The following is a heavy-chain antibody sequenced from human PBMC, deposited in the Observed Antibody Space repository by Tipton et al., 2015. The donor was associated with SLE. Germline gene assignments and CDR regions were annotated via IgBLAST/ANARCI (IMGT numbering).Heavy chain of an antibody. CDR3: ARRGRSAWFPGV. CDR2: ISSSGST. CDR1: GGSINSSTSF. D-gene: IGHD3-10*01. J-gene: IGHJ4*02. V-gene: IGHV4-39*07. Sequence: TLSLTCNVSGGSINSSTSFWAWIRQPPGKGLEWIASISSSGSTDHNPSLRSRVSISLGTSKNQFSLRLTSATAADTAVYYCARRGRSAWFPGVWGQGTLVTVSS.